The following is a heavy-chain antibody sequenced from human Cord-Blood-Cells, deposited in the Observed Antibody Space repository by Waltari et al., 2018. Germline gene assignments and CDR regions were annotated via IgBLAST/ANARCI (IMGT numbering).Heavy chain of an antibody. J-gene: IGHJ4*02. V-gene: IGHV5-51*01. Sequence: EVQLVQSGAEVKKPGESLKISCKGSGYSFTSYWIGWVRQMPGKGLEWMGIIYPGGSNTGSSPSCQVQGTISADKSISTAYLKWGGLKASDTAMYYCARQWIDGSGSYDWVVGYWGQGTLVTVSS. CDR1: GYSFTSYW. D-gene: IGHD3-10*01. CDR3: ARQWIDGSGSYDWVVGY. CDR2: IYPGGSNT.